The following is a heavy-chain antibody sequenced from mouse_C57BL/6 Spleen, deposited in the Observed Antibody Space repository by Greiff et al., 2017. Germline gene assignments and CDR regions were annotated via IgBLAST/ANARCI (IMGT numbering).Heavy chain of an antibody. Sequence: EVMLVESGGGLVKPGGSLKLSCAASGFTFSSYAMSWVRQTPEKRLEWVATISDGGSYTYYPDNVKGRFTISRDNAKNNLYLQMSHLKSEDTAMYYCAREDDYDLHWYFDVWGTGTTVTVSS. V-gene: IGHV5-4*01. D-gene: IGHD2-4*01. CDR3: AREDDYDLHWYFDV. J-gene: IGHJ1*03. CDR2: ISDGGSYT. CDR1: GFTFSSYA.